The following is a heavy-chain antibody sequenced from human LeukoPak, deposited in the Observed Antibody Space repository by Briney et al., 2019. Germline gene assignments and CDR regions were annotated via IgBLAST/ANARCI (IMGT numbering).Heavy chain of an antibody. CDR2: IIPIFGTA. CDR3: ARYCSGGSCYFDY. D-gene: IGHD2-15*01. V-gene: IGHV1-69*06. Sequence: ASVKVSCKASGGTFSSYAISWVRQAPGQGLEWMGGIIPIFGTANYAQRFQGRVTITADKSTSTAYMELSSLRSEDTAVYYCARYCSGGSCYFDYWGQGTLVTVSS. J-gene: IGHJ4*02. CDR1: GGTFSSYA.